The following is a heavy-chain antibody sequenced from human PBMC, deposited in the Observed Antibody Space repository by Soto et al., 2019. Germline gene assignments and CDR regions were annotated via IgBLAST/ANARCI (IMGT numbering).Heavy chain of an antibody. V-gene: IGHV3-21*01. D-gene: IGHD2-2*01. Sequence: PGGSLRLSCSASGFTFSVYTISWVRQAPGKGLEWVSSITSSGRYINYADSLKGRFTISRDNAKNSLYLQMNSLRAEDTAIYYCATERHCGSASCPLDQWGQGTQVTVSS. CDR1: GFTFSVYT. J-gene: IGHJ4*02. CDR2: ITSSGRYI. CDR3: ATERHCGSASCPLDQ.